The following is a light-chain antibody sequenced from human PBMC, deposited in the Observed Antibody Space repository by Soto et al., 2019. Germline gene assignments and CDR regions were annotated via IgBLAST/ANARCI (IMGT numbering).Light chain of an antibody. CDR3: QQYNNWPLT. Sequence: EIVMTQSPATLSVSPGERATLSCRASQSVSSNLAWYQQKPGQAPRLLIYGASTRATAIPARFSGSGSGTEFTLTISSLQSEDFEVYYCQQYNNWPLTFGGGTKVEIK. J-gene: IGKJ4*01. CDR1: QSVSSN. CDR2: GAS. V-gene: IGKV3-15*01.